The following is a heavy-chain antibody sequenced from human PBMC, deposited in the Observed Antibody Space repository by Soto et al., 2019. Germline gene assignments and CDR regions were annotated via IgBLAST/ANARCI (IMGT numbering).Heavy chain of an antibody. J-gene: IGHJ5*02. CDR3: ARSIDP. Sequence: SDTLSLTCTVSGGSISSYYWSWIRQPPGKGLEWIGYIYYSGSTYYNPSLKSRVTISVDTSKNQFSLKLSSVTAADTAVYYRARSIDPWGQGTLVTVSS. CDR1: GGSISSYY. V-gene: IGHV4-59*12. CDR2: IYYSGST.